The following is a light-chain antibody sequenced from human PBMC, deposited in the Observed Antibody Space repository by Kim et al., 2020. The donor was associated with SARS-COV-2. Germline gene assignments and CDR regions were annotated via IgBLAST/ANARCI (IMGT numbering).Light chain of an antibody. CDR2: VDS. V-gene: IGLV3-1*01. J-gene: IGLJ2*01. CDR1: KLGDKY. CDR3: QAWDSSTVV. Sequence: SSELTQPPSVSVSPGQTASITCSGDKLGDKYACWYQQKPGQSPVLVIYVDSKRPSGIPERLSGSNSGNTATLTISGTQAMDEADYYCQAWDSSTVVFGGGTQLTVL.